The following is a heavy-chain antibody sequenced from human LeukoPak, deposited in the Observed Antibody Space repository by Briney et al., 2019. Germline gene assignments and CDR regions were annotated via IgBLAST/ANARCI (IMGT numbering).Heavy chain of an antibody. J-gene: IGHJ4*02. D-gene: IGHD6-13*01. CDR2: IRNHGNDE. Sequence: GGSLRLSCAASGFTFSSEGKLWVSQAPGKGLEWVAMIRNHGNDEYHADSVKGRFSVSRDNSKNTMYLQMNSLRAEDTAVYYCAKDASWFLDYWGQGTLVTVSP. CDR1: GFTFSSEG. CDR3: AKDASWFLDY. V-gene: IGHV3-30*02.